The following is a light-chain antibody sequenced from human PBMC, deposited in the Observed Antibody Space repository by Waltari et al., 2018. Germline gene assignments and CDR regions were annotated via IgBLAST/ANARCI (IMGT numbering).Light chain of an antibody. CDR1: QSISSY. Sequence: TCRASQSISSYFNWYQQKPGKAPPLRFYAANSLQSAVPSRFSGSGSGTDFTLTISSLQPEDGATYCCQQSDSTPLTFGAGTKVDL. J-gene: IGKJ3*01. CDR3: QQSDSTPLT. V-gene: IGKV1-39*01. CDR2: AAN.